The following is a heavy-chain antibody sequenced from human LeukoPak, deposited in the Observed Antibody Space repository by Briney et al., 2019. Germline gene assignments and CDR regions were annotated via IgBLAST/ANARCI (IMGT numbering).Heavy chain of an antibody. CDR2: TYYRSKWYN. CDR3: ARGVGSGSYNFGVGLFDY. Sequence: SQTLSLTCAISGDSVSSNSAAWNWIRQSPSRGLEWLGRTYYRSKWYNDYAVSVKSRITINPDTSKNQFSLQLNSVTPEDTAVYYCARGVGSGSYNFGVGLFDYWGQGTLVTVSS. V-gene: IGHV6-1*01. CDR1: GDSVSSNSAA. D-gene: IGHD3-10*01. J-gene: IGHJ4*02.